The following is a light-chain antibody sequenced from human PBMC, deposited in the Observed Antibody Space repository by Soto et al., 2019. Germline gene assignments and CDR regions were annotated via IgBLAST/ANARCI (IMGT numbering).Light chain of an antibody. V-gene: IGKV3-20*01. CDR1: QSVSSN. Sequence: EIVMTQSPATLSVSPGERATLSCRASQSVSSNLAWYQQKPGQAPRLLMYGTSSRATGIPDRFSGSGSGTDFTLTISSLEPEDFAVYYCHQYGRSPRGTFGQGTKVDIK. J-gene: IGKJ1*01. CDR2: GTS. CDR3: HQYGRSPRGT.